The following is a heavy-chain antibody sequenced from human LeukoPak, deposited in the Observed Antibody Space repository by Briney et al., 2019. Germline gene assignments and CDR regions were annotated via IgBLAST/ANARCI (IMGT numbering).Heavy chain of an antibody. V-gene: IGHV4-39*07. CDR1: GGSISSSNDY. CDR2: IYYIGST. D-gene: IGHD5-18*01. J-gene: IGHJ4*02. Sequence: SETLSLTCTVAGGSISSSNDYWGWVRQPPGKGLEWIATIYYIGSTQYNPSLKSRVTMSVDKSKNQFSLKLSSVTAADTAVFYCVRRRYNYGFDSWGQGSLVTVSS. CDR3: VRRRYNYGFDS.